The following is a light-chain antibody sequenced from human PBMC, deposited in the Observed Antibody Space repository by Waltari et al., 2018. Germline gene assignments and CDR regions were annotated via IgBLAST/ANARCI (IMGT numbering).Light chain of an antibody. CDR2: DVS. J-gene: IGLJ3*02. CDR3: NSYASGSNGV. CDR1: SSDVGRYDY. Sequence: QSALTQPASVSGSPGQSITISCTGTSSDVGRYDYVSWYQQHPGKAPKRLIYDVSSRPSGVSNRFSGSKSGNTASLTISGLQAEDEADYYCNSYASGSNGVFGGGTRLTVL. V-gene: IGLV2-14*03.